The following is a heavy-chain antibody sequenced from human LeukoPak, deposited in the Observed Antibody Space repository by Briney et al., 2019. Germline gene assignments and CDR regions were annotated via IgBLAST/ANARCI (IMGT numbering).Heavy chain of an antibody. CDR3: TRGDCYTYYFED. CDR2: FYRGGHI. CDR1: GLTVSCNY. Sequence: GGSLRLSCAASGLTVSCNYMSWARQATGKGLEWVSSFYRGGHIYYADSVKGRFTISRDNSKNTLYLQMNSLRAGDTAVYYCTRGDCYTYYFEDWGQGTLVTVSS. D-gene: IGHD5-24*01. V-gene: IGHV3-53*01. J-gene: IGHJ4*02.